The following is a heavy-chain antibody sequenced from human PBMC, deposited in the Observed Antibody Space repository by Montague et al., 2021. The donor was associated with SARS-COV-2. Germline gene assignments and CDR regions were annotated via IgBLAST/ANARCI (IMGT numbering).Heavy chain of an antibody. CDR1: GGSMSSVGYY. J-gene: IGHJ4*02. CDR3: ARGTYRKFDI. V-gene: IGHV4-31*03. Sequence: ILSLTCSVSGGSMSSVGYYWSWLRQHPGKSLEWIGYIYYKGNTFYNPSLKSRISISLDTSKSQFSLNLTSVTAADTAVYYCARGTYRKFDIWGQGALVTVSS. D-gene: IGHD2-15*01. CDR2: IYYKGNT.